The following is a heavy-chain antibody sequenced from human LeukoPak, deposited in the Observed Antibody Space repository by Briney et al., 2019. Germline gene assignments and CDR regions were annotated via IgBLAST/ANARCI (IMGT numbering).Heavy chain of an antibody. Sequence: GGSLRLSCAASGFTFSGSAMHWVRQASGKGLEWVGRIRSKVNSYATAYAASVKGRFTISRDDSKNTAYLQMNSLKTEDTAVYYCTRRTFYCSSISCYSYGMDVWGQGTTVTVSS. J-gene: IGHJ6*02. D-gene: IGHD2-2*01. CDR2: IRSKVNSYAT. CDR3: TRRTFYCSSISCYSYGMDV. V-gene: IGHV3-73*01. CDR1: GFTFSGSA.